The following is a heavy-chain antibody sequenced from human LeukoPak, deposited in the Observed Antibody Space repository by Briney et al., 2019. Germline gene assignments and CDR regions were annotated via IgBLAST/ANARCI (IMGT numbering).Heavy chain of an antibody. V-gene: IGHV4-38-2*01. CDR2: IYHSGST. Sequence: KPSETLSLTCAVSGYSISSGYYWGWIRQPPGKGLEWIGSIYHSGSTYYNPSLKSRVTISVDTSKNQFSLKLSSVTAADTAVYYCASLDIVVVPAAIGRLDPWGQGTLVTVSS. J-gene: IGHJ5*02. D-gene: IGHD2-2*01. CDR3: ASLDIVVVPAAIGRLDP. CDR1: GYSISSGYY.